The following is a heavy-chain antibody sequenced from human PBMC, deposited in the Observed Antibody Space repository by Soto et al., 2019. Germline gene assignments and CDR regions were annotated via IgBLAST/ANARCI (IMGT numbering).Heavy chain of an antibody. CDR2: IYYSGST. V-gene: IGHV4-59*01. CDR3: ARGNWNGMDV. D-gene: IGHD1-20*01. J-gene: IGHJ6*02. CDR1: GGSISSYY. Sequence: LSLTCTVSGGSISSYYWSWIRQPPGKGLEWIGYIYYSGSTNYNPSLKSRVTISVDTSKNQFSLKLSSVTAADTAVYYCARGNWNGMDVWGQGTTVTVSS.